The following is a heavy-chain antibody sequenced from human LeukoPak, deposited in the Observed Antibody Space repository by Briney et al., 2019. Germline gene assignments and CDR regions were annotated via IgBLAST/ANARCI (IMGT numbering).Heavy chain of an antibody. V-gene: IGHV5-10-1*01. CDR3: ARLKYYGSGSYYFAY. Sequence: GESLRISCKGSGYSFTNYWITWARQMPGKGLEWMGRIDPSDSYTNYSPSFQGHVTISADRSISAAYLQWSSLKASDTAMYYCARLKYYGSGSYYFAYWGQGTLVTVSS. J-gene: IGHJ4*02. CDR1: GYSFTNYW. D-gene: IGHD3-10*01. CDR2: IDPSDSYT.